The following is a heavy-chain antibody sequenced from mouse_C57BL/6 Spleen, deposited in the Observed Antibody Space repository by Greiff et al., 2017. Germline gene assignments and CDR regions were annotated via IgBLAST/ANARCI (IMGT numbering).Heavy chain of an antibody. J-gene: IGHJ4*01. Sequence: QVQLQQPGAELVRPGSSVKLSCKASGYTFTSYWMDWVKQRPGQGLEWIGNIYPSDSETHYNQKFKDKATVTVDKSSSTAYMQLSSLTSEDSAVYYCARGKGWFTGAMDYWGQGTSVTVSS. CDR2: IYPSDSET. CDR1: GYTFTSYW. D-gene: IGHD1-1*02. CDR3: ARGKGWFTGAMDY. V-gene: IGHV1-61*01.